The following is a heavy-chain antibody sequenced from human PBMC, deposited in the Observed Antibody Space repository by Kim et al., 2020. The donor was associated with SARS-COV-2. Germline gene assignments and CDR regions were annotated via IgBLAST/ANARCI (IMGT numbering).Heavy chain of an antibody. Sequence: SETLSLTCTVSGGSISTYYWSWIRQIPGKGLECIGYASYGGSTYYNPSLKSRVTISVDMSKNQFSLKLTSVTAADTAVYYCAGGGNSGWYFDLWGRGTLVTVSS. D-gene: IGHD2-21*02. CDR2: ASYGGST. CDR1: GGSISTYY. CDR3: AGGGNSGWYFDL. V-gene: IGHV4-59*01. J-gene: IGHJ2*01.